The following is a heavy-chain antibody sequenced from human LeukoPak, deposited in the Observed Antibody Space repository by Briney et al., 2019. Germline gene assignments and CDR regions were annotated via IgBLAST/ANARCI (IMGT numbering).Heavy chain of an antibody. D-gene: IGHD5-18*01. CDR1: GFTFRNYG. CDR2: ISKDGGSNK. CDR3: AKVGIGSRDGYFDY. Sequence: GGSLRLSCAASGFTFRNYGMHWVRQAPGKGLEWVAVISKDGGSNKYHADSVKGRFTISRDNSMNTLYLQMDSLRAEDTAVYYCAKVGIGSRDGYFDYWGQGTLVTVSS. J-gene: IGHJ4*02. V-gene: IGHV3-30*18.